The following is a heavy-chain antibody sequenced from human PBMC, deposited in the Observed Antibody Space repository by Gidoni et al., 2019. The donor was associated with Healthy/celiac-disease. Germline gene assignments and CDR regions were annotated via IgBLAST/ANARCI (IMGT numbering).Heavy chain of an antibody. Sequence: QVQLVESGGGVVQPGRSLRLSCAASGFTFRSYAMHWVRQAPGKGLEWVAVISYDGSNKYYADSVKGRFTISRDNSKNTLYLQMNSLRAEDTAVYYCARMYSGYDGTDVDYWGQGTLVTVSS. J-gene: IGHJ4*02. CDR3: ARMYSGYDGTDVDY. V-gene: IGHV3-30*04. D-gene: IGHD5-12*01. CDR1: GFTFRSYA. CDR2: ISYDGSNK.